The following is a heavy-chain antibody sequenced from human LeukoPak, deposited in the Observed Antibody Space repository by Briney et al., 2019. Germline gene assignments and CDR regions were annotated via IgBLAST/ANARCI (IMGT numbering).Heavy chain of an antibody. CDR2: ISAYNGNT. CDR1: GYTFTSYG. D-gene: IGHD3-22*01. J-gene: IGHJ4*02. CDR3: AREAIPYYYDSSGYYDY. Sequence: ASVKVSCEASGYTFTSYGISWVRQAPGQGLEWMGWISAYNGNTNYAQKLQGRVTMTTDTSTSTAYMELRSLRSDDTAVYYCAREAIPYYYDSSGYYDYWRQGTLVTVSS. V-gene: IGHV1-18*01.